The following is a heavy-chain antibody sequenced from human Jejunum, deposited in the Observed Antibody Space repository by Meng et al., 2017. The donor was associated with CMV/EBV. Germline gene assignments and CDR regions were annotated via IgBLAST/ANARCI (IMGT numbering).Heavy chain of an antibody. CDR2: SGNGGDT. Sequence: HVQLQESGQGLVKRSETLSPPVTVSGDSMSTHSCSGIRQRAGGGLEWIGRSGNGGDTYYNPSLNSRVTVSIDTSKNQFSLTLTSVTAADTAVYYCARDSQGRDPWYFDLWGPGTLVTVSS. V-gene: IGHV4-4*07. CDR3: ARDSQGRDPWYFDL. J-gene: IGHJ2*01. CDR1: GDSMSTHS.